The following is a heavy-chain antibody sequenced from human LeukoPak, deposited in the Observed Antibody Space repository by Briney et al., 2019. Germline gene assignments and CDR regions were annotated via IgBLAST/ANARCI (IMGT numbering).Heavy chain of an antibody. CDR2: IYTSGST. CDR3: ARVTVTTLSGIWFDP. J-gene: IGHJ5*02. V-gene: IGHV4-4*07. Sequence: NPSETLSLTCTVSGGSISSYYWSWIRQPAGKGLEWIGRIYTSGSTNYNPSLKSRVTMSVDTSKNQFSLKLSSVTAADTAVYYCARVTVTTLSGIWFDPWGQGTLVTVSS. CDR1: GGSISSYY. D-gene: IGHD4-17*01.